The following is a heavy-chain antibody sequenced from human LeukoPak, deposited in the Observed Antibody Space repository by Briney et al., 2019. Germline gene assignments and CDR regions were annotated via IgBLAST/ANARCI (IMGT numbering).Heavy chain of an antibody. V-gene: IGHV4-4*07. CDR2: IYTSGST. Sequence: PSETLSLTCTVSGGSISSYYWSWIRQPAGKGLEWIGRIYTSGSTNYNPSLKSRVTISVDTSKNQFSLKLSSVTAADTAVYYCATFLPTMGVDYWGQGTLVTVSS. D-gene: IGHD3-10*01. J-gene: IGHJ4*02. CDR1: GGSISSYY. CDR3: ATFLPTMGVDY.